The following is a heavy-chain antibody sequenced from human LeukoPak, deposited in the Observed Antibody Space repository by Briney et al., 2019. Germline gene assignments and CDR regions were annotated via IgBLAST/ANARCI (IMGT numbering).Heavy chain of an antibody. D-gene: IGHD3-9*01. V-gene: IGHV4-39*02. CDR2: IYYSGST. J-gene: IGHJ3*02. CDR3: ARDGYFDWLLYHGHDAFDI. CDR1: GGSISSSSYY. Sequence: SETLSLTCTVSGGSISSSSYYWGWIRQPPGKGLEWIGSIYYSGSTYYNPSLKSRVTISVDTSKNQFSLKLSSVTAADTAVYYCARDGYFDWLLYHGHDAFDIWGQGTMVTVSS.